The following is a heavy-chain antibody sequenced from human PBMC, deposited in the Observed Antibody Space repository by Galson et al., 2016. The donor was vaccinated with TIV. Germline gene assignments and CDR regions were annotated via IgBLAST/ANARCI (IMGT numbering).Heavy chain of an antibody. J-gene: IGHJ4*02. D-gene: IGHD5-12*01. CDR3: ARDMGGYDFDY. Sequence: SETLSLTCTVSGGPMRDSYWSWMRQTPGKGLEWIGYVYYTGGPKYNPSLKSRVTISVDTSKNQFSLRLSSVTAADTAMYYCARDMGGYDFDYWGQGTLVAVSS. CDR2: VYYTGGP. V-gene: IGHV4-59*01. CDR1: GGPMRDSY.